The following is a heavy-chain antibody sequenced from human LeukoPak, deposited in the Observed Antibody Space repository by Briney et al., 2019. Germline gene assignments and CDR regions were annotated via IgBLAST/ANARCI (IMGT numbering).Heavy chain of an antibody. CDR2: ISWNSGSI. D-gene: IGHD3-10*01. CDR1: GFTFADDA. CDR3: SKGNYGMDV. Sequence: GRSLRLSCAASGFTFADDAMHWVRQAPGKGLEWVSGISWNSGSIDYADSVKGRFTISRDNAKKSLYLQMDSLRPEDTALYYCSKGNYGMDVWGQGTTVTVSS. V-gene: IGHV3-9*01. J-gene: IGHJ6*02.